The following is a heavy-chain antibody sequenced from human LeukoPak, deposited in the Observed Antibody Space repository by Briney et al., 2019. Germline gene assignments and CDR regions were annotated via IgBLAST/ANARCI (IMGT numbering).Heavy chain of an antibody. Sequence: ASVKVSCKASGYTFTRYGISWVRQAPGQGLEWMGWISDNNVNTNYAQKFQGRVTMSTDTSTNTAYMELGSLRSDDTAVYYCARDGGYYYDSSGYYFEYWGQGTLVTVSS. CDR2: ISDNNVNT. CDR1: GYTFTRYG. D-gene: IGHD3-22*01. J-gene: IGHJ4*02. V-gene: IGHV1-18*01. CDR3: ARDGGYYYDSSGYYFEY.